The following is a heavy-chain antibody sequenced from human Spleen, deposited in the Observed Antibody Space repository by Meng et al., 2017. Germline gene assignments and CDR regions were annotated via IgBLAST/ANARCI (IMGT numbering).Heavy chain of an antibody. CDR2: VSAYNGNT. Sequence: ASVKVSCKASGYTFTSYGISWVRQAPGQGLEWMGWVSAYNGNTKYPQKLQGRVTMTTDTSTSTAYMELRSLRSDDTAVYHCARDYMVYTEILPTDALDIWGRGTMVTVSS. D-gene: IGHD2-8*01. J-gene: IGHJ3*02. CDR1: GYTFTSYG. CDR3: ARDYMVYTEILPTDALDI. V-gene: IGHV1-18*01.